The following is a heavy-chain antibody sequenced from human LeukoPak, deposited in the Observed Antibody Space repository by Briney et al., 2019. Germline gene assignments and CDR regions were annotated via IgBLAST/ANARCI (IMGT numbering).Heavy chain of an antibody. CDR2: FDPEDGET. D-gene: IGHD6-19*01. J-gene: IGHJ4*02. CDR1: GYSLTELS. V-gene: IGHV1-24*01. CDR3: ATKRAPEGYSSGWYEFAY. Sequence: GASVKVSCKVSGYSLTELSMHWVRQPPGKGLEWMGGFDPEDGETIYAQKFQGRVTMTEDTSTDTAYMELSSLRSEDTAVYYCATKRAPEGYSSGWYEFAYWGQGALVTVSS.